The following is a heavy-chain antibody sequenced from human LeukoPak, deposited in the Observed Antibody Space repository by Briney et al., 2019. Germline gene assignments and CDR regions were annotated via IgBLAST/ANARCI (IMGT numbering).Heavy chain of an antibody. CDR1: GFTFGTYV. CDR3: ARTRAPSNGRVLYYMDV. Sequence: PGGSLRLSCGASGFTFGTYVMSWVRQAPGKGLEWVSAISDNGASTYYADSVKGRFTISRDNAKNSLYLQMNSLRAEDTAVYYCARTRAPSNGRVLYYMDVWGKGTTVTVSS. V-gene: IGHV3-23*01. CDR2: ISDNGAST. D-gene: IGHD1-7*01. J-gene: IGHJ6*03.